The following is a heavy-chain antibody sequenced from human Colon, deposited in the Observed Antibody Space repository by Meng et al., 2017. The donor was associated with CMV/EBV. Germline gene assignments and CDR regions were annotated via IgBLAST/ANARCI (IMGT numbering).Heavy chain of an antibody. J-gene: IGHJ3*01. CDR2: IKEDGSEK. Sequence: GESLKISCEASGFIFSRFWMTWLRQAPGRGPELVAHIKEDGSEKYFVASVKGRCAISRDNAKNLLYLQMHSLRVEDTAVYYCARDPYIKAFDLWDQGTMVTVSS. V-gene: IGHV3-7*01. D-gene: IGHD4-11*01. CDR1: GFIFSRFW. CDR3: ARDPYIKAFDL.